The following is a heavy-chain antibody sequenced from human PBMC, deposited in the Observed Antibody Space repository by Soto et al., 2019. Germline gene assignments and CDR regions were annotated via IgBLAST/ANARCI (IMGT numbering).Heavy chain of an antibody. V-gene: IGHV3-9*01. CDR2: ISWNSGSI. CDR3: AKDISLAAAGTLDY. J-gene: IGHJ4*02. Sequence: EVQLVESGGGLVQPGRSLRLSCAASGFTFDDYAMHWVRQAPGKGLEWVSGISWNSGSIGYADSVKGRFTISRDNAKNSLYLQMNSLRAEDTALYYCAKDISLAAAGTLDYWGQGTLVNVSS. CDR1: GFTFDDYA. D-gene: IGHD6-13*01.